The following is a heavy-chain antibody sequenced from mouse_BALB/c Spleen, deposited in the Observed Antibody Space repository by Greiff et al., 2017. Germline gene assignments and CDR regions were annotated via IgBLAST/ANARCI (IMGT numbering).Heavy chain of an antibody. D-gene: IGHD4-1*01. CDR1: GYAFSSSW. J-gene: IGHJ2*01. CDR3: ARGNWDGY. Sequence: VKLMESGPELVKPGASVKISCKASGYAFSSSWMNWVKQRPGQGLEWIGRIYPGDGDTNYNGKFKGKATLTADKSSSTAYMQLSSLTSVDSAVYFCARGNWDGYWGQGTTLTVSS. V-gene: IGHV1-82*01. CDR2: IYPGDGDT.